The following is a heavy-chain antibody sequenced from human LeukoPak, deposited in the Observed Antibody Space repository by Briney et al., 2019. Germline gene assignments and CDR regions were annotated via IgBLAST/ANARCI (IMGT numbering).Heavy chain of an antibody. V-gene: IGHV3-49*04. CDR2: IRSKAYGGTT. CDR1: GFTFGDYA. D-gene: IGHD3-16*02. CDR3: TRDDDYVWGSYRYIAFDY. J-gene: IGHJ4*02. Sequence: GGSLRLSCTASGFTFGDYAMSWVRQAPGKGLEWVGFIRSKAYGGTTEYAASVKGRFTISRDDSKSIAYLQTNSLKTEDTAVYYCTRDDDYVWGSYRYIAFDYWGQGTLVTVSS.